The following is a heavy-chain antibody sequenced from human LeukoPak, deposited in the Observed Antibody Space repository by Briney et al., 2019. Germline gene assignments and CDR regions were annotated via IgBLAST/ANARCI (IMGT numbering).Heavy chain of an antibody. CDR2: ISYDGNNK. J-gene: IGHJ4*02. CDR3: APRGSYFEDF. CDR1: GFSFSSYG. V-gene: IGHV3-30*03. Sequence: GGSLRLSCAASGFSFSSYGMHWVRQAPGKGLEWVAFISYDGNNKYHADSVKGRFTISRDTSKNMLYLQMNSLRAEDTAVYYCAPRGSYFEDFWGQGTLVTVSS. D-gene: IGHD1-26*01.